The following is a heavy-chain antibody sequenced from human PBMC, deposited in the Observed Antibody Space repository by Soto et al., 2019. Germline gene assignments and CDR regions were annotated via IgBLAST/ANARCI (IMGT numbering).Heavy chain of an antibody. V-gene: IGHV3-15*01. CDR3: TTTSGYDAFDI. CDR2: IKSKTDGGTT. D-gene: IGHD5-12*01. J-gene: IGHJ3*02. Sequence: GGSLRLSCAASGFTFSNAWMSWVRQAPGKGLEWVGRIKSKTDGGTTDYAAPVKGRFTISRDDSKNTLYLQMNSPKTEDTAVYYCTTTSGYDAFDIWGQGTMVTVSS. CDR1: GFTFSNAW.